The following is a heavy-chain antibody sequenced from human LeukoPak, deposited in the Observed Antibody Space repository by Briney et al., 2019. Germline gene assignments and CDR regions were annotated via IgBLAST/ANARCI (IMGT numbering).Heavy chain of an antibody. CDR3: ARISRWGPY. CDR2: VYYDGIN. CDR1: GGSINNTLFY. D-gene: IGHD3-16*01. Sequence: SETLSLTCTVSGGSINNTLFYWGWIRQPPGKGLEWIGTVYYDGINYSSPSLKSRVATSVDTSKNQFSLRLSSVTAADTAVYYCARISRWGPYWGKGIRVTVSS. J-gene: IGHJ4*02. V-gene: IGHV4-39*07.